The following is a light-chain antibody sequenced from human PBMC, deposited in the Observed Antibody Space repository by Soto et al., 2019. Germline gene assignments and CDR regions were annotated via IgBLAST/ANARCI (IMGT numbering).Light chain of an antibody. V-gene: IGKV1-27*01. CDR1: QGISNY. J-gene: IGKJ1*01. CDR2: VAS. CDR3: QKYNSAPWT. Sequence: DIQMTQSPSSLSASVGDRVTITCRASQGISNYLAWYQQQPGKVPKLLIYVASTLQSGVPSRFSGSGSGTDFTPTISSLRPEDVATYYCQKYNSAPWTFGQGTKVEIK.